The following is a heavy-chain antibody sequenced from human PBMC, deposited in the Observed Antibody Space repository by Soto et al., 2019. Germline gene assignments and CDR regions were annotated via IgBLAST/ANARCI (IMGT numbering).Heavy chain of an antibody. CDR2: ISYDGSNK. CDR1: GFTFSSYA. J-gene: IGHJ6*02. CDR3: ARVLSYDFWSGYSNYYYYGMDV. Sequence: GGSLRLSCAASGFTFSSYAMHWVRQAPGKGLGWVAVISYDGSNKYYADSVKGRFTISRDNSKNTLYLQMNSLRAEDTAVYYCARVLSYDFWSGYSNYYYYGMDVWGQGTTVTVSS. V-gene: IGHV3-30-3*01. D-gene: IGHD3-3*01.